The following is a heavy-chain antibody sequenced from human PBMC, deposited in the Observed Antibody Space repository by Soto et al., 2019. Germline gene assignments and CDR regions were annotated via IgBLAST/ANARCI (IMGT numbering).Heavy chain of an antibody. CDR1: GFTFSSYW. D-gene: IGHD3-3*01. CDR3: ARDRYDFWSGYYYFDY. CDR2: INSDGSST. Sequence: GGSLRLSCAASGFTFSSYWMHWVRQAPGKVLVWVSRINSDGSSTSYADSVKGRFTISRDNAKNTLYLQMNSLRAEDTAVYYCARDRYDFWSGYYYFDYWGQGTLVTVSS. V-gene: IGHV3-74*01. J-gene: IGHJ4*02.